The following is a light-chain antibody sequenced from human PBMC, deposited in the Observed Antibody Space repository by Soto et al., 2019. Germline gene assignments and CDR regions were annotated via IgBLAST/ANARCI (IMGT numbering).Light chain of an antibody. Sequence: EIVLTQSPGTLSLSPGETATLSCRASQSVSSGYLAWYQQKPGQPPRLLIYDASSRATGIPDRVSGSGSGTDFTLTISRLEPEDFAVYYCHEYGSSVGGPFCGGTKVDIK. CDR2: DAS. CDR3: HEYGSSVGGP. CDR1: QSVSSGY. J-gene: IGKJ4*01. V-gene: IGKV3-20*01.